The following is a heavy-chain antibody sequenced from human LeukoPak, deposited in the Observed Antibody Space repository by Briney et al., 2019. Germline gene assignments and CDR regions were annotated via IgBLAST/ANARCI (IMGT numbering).Heavy chain of an antibody. Sequence: SETLSLTCTVSGGSISSYYWSWIRQPPGKGLEWIGYIYYSGSTNYNPSLKSRVTISVDTSKNQFSLKLSSVTAADTAVYYCARGYGSGSYLSPESFDPWGQGTLVTVSS. V-gene: IGHV4-59*01. CDR3: ARGYGSGSYLSPESFDP. J-gene: IGHJ5*02. D-gene: IGHD1-26*01. CDR1: GGSISSYY. CDR2: IYYSGST.